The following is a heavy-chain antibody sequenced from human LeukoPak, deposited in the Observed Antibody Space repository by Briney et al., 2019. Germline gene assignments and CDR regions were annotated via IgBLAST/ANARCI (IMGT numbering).Heavy chain of an antibody. Sequence: PGRSLRLSCAASGFTFDDYAMHWVRQAPGKGLEWVSGISWNSGSIGYADSVKGRFTISRDNAKNSLYLQMNSLRAGDTALYYCAKDPSGTAMVPGYYDYWGQGTLVTVSS. CDR1: GFTFDDYA. V-gene: IGHV3-9*01. D-gene: IGHD5-18*01. CDR2: ISWNSGSI. J-gene: IGHJ4*02. CDR3: AKDPSGTAMVPGYYDY.